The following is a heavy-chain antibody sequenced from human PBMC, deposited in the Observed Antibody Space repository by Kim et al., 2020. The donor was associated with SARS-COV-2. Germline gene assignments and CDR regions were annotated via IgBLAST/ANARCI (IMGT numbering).Heavy chain of an antibody. Sequence: ADSVKGRFTISRDNAENSLYLQMNSLRAEDTAVYYCARDFGYFYYYGMDIWGQGTTVIVSS. D-gene: IGHD3-3*01. V-gene: IGHV3-21*01. CDR3: ARDFGYFYYYGMDI. J-gene: IGHJ6*02.